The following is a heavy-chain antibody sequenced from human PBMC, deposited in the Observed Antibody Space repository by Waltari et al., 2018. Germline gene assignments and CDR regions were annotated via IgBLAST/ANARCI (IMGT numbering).Heavy chain of an antibody. D-gene: IGHD1-1*01. CDR2: INPNSGCT. J-gene: IGHJ6*02. V-gene: IGHV1-2*04. Sequence: QVQLVQSGAEVKKPGASVKVSCKASGYTFTGYYIHWVRQAPGQGLGWMGWINPNSGCTNYAQKFQDWVTMTRDTSISTAYMDLSRLRSDDTAIYYCATAAGLYYYGMDVWGQGTTVTVSS. CDR1: GYTFTGYY. CDR3: ATAAGLYYYGMDV.